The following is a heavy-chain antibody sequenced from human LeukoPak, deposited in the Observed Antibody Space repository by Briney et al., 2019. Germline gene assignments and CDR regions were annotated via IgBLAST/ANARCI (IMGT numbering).Heavy chain of an antibody. D-gene: IGHD1-26*01. V-gene: IGHV4-30-2*01. CDR1: GGSISSGGYS. J-gene: IGHJ4*02. CDR2: IYHSGST. Sequence: TSQTLSLTCAVSGGSISSGGYSWSWIRQPPGKGLEWIGYIYHSGSTYYNPSLKSRVTISVDRSKNQFSLKLSSVTAADTAVYYCARASGSYWGTYCFDYWGQGTLVTVSS. CDR3: ARASGSYWGTYCFDY.